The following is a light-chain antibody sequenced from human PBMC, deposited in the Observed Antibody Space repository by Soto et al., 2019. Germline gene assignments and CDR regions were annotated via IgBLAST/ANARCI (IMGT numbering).Light chain of an antibody. V-gene: IGKV3-20*01. CDR3: QQYGSSLYT. CDR2: GAS. CDR1: QSVSSSY. J-gene: IGKJ2*01. Sequence: EIVLTQSPGTLSLSPGERATLSCRASQSVSSSYLAWYQQKPGQAPRLLIYGASSRATGIPDRFSGSGSGTDLTLTISSLEPEDCAVYYCQQYGSSLYTFGQGTKLEIK.